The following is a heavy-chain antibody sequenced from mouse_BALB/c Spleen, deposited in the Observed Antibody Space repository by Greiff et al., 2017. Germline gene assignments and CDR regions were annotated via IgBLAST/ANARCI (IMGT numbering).Heavy chain of an antibody. Sequence: VQLQQPGAELVMPGASVKMSCKASGYTFTDYWMHWVKQRPGQGLEWIGAIDTSDSYTSYNQKFKGKATLTVDESSSTAYMQLSSLTSEDSAVYYCARDGSSWGYWGQGTTLTVSS. V-gene: IGHV1-69*01. D-gene: IGHD1-1*01. CDR2: IDTSDSYT. CDR3: ARDGSSWGY. CDR1: GYTFTDYW. J-gene: IGHJ2*01.